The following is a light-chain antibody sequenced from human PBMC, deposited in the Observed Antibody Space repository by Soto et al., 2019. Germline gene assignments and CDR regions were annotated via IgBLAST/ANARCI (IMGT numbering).Light chain of an antibody. CDR1: QSVSSSY. CDR3: QQYAASPRT. V-gene: IGKV3-20*01. J-gene: IGKJ1*01. CDR2: GAS. Sequence: EIVLTQSPGTLSLSPRERATLSCRASQSVSSSYLARYQHKPGQAPRLLIYGASSRAPGIPDRFSGSGSGTDFTLTISRLEPEDFAVYYCQQYAASPRTFGQGTQVEVK.